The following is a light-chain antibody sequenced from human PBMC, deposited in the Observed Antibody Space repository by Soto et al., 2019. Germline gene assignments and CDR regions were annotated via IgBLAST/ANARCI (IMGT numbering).Light chain of an antibody. CDR1: QSVSSN. V-gene: IGKV3-15*01. CDR2: GAS. CDR3: QQYKNWPL. J-gene: IGKJ5*01. Sequence: EIVMTQSPATLSVSAXXRXXXXCRASQSVSSNLAWYQQKPGQAPRLLLYGASTRATGIPVRFSGSGFGTEFTLTISSLQSEDFAVYYCQQYKNWPLFGQGTRLEIK.